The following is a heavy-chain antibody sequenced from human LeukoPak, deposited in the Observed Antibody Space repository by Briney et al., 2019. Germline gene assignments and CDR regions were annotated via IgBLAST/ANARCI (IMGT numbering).Heavy chain of an antibody. D-gene: IGHD3-10*01. J-gene: IGHJ6*04. CDR1: GGSISSYY. CDR2: IYYSGST. Sequence: SETLSLTCTVSGGSISSYYWSWIRQPPGKGLEWIGYIYYSGSTNYIPSLKSRVTISVDTSKNQFSLKLSSVTAADTAVYYCASSSYYYGSGSTYYYYGMDVWGKGTTVTVSS. CDR3: ASSSYYYGSGSTYYYYGMDV. V-gene: IGHV4-59*01.